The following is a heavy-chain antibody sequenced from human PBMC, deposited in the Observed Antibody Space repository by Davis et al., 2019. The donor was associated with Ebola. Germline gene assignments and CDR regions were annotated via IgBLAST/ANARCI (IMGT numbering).Heavy chain of an antibody. Sequence: PGGSLRLSCAASGFTFSSYAMHWVRQAPGKGLEYVSAISSNGGSTYYANSVKGRFTISRDNSKNTLYLQMGSLRAEDMAVYYCARAGGSDAFDIWGQGTMVTVSS. CDR3: ARAGGSDAFDI. J-gene: IGHJ3*02. CDR1: GFTFSSYA. V-gene: IGHV3-64*01. D-gene: IGHD3-16*01. CDR2: ISSNGGST.